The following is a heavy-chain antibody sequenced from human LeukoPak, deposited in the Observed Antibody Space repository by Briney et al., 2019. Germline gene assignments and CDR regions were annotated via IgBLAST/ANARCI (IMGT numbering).Heavy chain of an antibody. V-gene: IGHV3-30*02. CDR1: GFTFSSYW. CDR2: IRYDGSNK. D-gene: IGHD3-10*01. Sequence: GGSLRLSCAASGFTFSSYWVSWVRQAPGKGLEWVAFIRYDGSNKYYADSVKGRFTISRDNSKNTLYLQTNSLRAEDTAVYYCAKDVGFGELLYYFDYWGQGTLVTVSS. CDR3: AKDVGFGELLYYFDY. J-gene: IGHJ4*02.